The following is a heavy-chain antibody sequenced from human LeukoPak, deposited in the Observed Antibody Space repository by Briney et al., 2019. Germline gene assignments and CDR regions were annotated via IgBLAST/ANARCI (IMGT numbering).Heavy chain of an antibody. CDR2: INAGNGNT. Sequence: ASVNVSFKPSGYIFTSYVMHWVRQAPGQRLEWMGWINAGNGNTKYSQKFQGRVTITRDTSASTAYMELSSLRSEDTAVYYCARDRGGAAAQTFDYWGQGTLVTVSS. J-gene: IGHJ4*02. CDR1: GYIFTSYV. V-gene: IGHV1-3*01. D-gene: IGHD6-13*01. CDR3: ARDRGGAAAQTFDY.